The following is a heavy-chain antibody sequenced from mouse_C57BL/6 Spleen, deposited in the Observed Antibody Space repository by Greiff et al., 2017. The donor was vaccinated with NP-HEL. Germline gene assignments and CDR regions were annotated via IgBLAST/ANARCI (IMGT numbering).Heavy chain of an antibody. Sequence: VKLQQPGAELVKPGASVKLSCKASGYTFTSYWMHWVKQRPGQGLEWIGMIHPNSGSTNYNEKFKSKATLTVDKSSSTAYMQLSSLTSEDSAVYYCAITTVVPAFDYWGQGTTLTVSS. CDR1: GYTFTSYW. CDR2: IHPNSGST. CDR3: AITTVVPAFDY. J-gene: IGHJ2*01. V-gene: IGHV1-64*01. D-gene: IGHD1-1*01.